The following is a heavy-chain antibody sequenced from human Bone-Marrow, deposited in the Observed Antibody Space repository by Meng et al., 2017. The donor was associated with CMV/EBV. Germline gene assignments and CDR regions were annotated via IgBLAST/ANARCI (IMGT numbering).Heavy chain of an antibody. D-gene: IGHD4-23*01. CDR1: GYTFTGYY. V-gene: IGHV1-2*02. Sequence: ASVKVSCKASGYTFTGYYMHWVRQAPGQGLEWMGWINPNSGGTNYAQKFQGRVTMTRDTSISTAYMELSRLRSDDTAVYYCARYTGNSASYYYYGMDVWGRGTTVTVYS. CDR2: INPNSGGT. J-gene: IGHJ6*02. CDR3: ARYTGNSASYYYYGMDV.